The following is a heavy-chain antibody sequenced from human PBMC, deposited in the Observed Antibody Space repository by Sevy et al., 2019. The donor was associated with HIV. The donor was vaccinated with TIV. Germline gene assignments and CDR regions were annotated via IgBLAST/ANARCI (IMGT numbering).Heavy chain of an antibody. CDR1: GFNLSPYW. Sequence: GGSLRLSCVASGFNLSPYWMTWVRQAPGKGLECVANIKQDGNEKYYVDSLKGRFTVSRDNAKNALYLQMYSLRVEDTAVYFCASNTYHYDSNTYYPVYWGQGTRVTVSS. D-gene: IGHD3-22*01. CDR3: ASNTYHYDSNTYYPVY. V-gene: IGHV3-7*01. CDR2: IKQDGNEK. J-gene: IGHJ4*02.